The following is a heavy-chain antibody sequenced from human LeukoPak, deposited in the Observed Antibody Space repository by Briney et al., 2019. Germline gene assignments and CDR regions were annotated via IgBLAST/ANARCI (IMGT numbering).Heavy chain of an antibody. J-gene: IGHJ5*02. V-gene: IGHV4-59*01. CDR2: IYYTGST. CDR1: GGSITTYF. CDR3: SGGRNTLSP. Sequence: PSETLSLTCSVSGGSITTYFWTWIRQPPGKGLEWIGYIYYTGSTNYNPSLKSRVTMSVDSSKNQISLKLTSVTAADTAVYYCSGGRNTLSPWGQGSLVTVSS.